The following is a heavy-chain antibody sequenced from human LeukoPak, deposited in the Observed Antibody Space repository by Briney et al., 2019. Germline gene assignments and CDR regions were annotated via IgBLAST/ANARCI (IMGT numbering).Heavy chain of an antibody. CDR1: GYTFTGYY. V-gene: IGHV1-2*06. D-gene: IGHD3-22*01. J-gene: IGHJ4*02. CDR3: ARDYYDSSGYYNY. Sequence: ASVKVSCKASGYTFTGYYMHWVRQAPGQGLEWMGRINPNSGGTNYAQKFQGRVTMTRDTSISTAYVELSRLRSDDTAVYYCARDYYDSSGYYNYWGQGTLVTVSS. CDR2: INPNSGGT.